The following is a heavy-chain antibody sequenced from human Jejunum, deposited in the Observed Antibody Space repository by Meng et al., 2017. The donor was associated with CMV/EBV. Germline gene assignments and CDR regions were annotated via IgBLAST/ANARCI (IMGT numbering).Heavy chain of an antibody. D-gene: IGHD5-24*01. CDR1: Y. CDR2: FHPSESL. J-gene: IGHJ2*01. CDR3: ARDRAEMTTITKANWYFDL. Sequence: YWGWIRQSPGKGLEWIGSFHPSESLYYNPSLKSRVTILVDRSKNQFFLRLNSVTAADTAVYYCARDRAEMTTITKANWYFDLWGRGTLVTVSS. V-gene: IGHV4-39*07.